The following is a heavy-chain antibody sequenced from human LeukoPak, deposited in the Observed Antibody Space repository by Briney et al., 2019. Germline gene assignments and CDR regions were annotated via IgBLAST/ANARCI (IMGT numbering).Heavy chain of an antibody. Sequence: ASVKVSCKASGYTFTSYYMHWVRRAPGQGLECMGIINPSGGSTSYAQKFQGRVTMTRDTSTSTVYMELSSLRSEDTAVYYCASRGYSYGYHFDYWGQGTLVTVSS. CDR1: GYTFTSYY. CDR3: ASRGYSYGYHFDY. CDR2: INPSGGST. V-gene: IGHV1-46*03. J-gene: IGHJ4*02. D-gene: IGHD5-18*01.